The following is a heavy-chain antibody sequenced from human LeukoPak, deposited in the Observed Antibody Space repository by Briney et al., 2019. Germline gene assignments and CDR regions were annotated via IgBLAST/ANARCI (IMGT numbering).Heavy chain of an antibody. CDR1: GYTFTSYG. V-gene: IGHV1-2*02. CDR3: ARGYCSGDCFTLFDY. D-gene: IGHD2-21*02. CDR2: INPNSGGT. J-gene: IGHJ4*02. Sequence: ASVKVSCKASGYTFTSYGISWMRQAPGQGLEWMGWINPNSGGTNYAQKFQGRVTMTRDTSISTAYMELSSLRSDDTAVYYCARGYCSGDCFTLFDYWGQGTLVTVSS.